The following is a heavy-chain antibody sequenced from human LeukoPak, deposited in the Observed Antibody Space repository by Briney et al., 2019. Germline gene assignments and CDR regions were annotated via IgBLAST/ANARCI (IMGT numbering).Heavy chain of an antibody. V-gene: IGHV4-39*01. CDR2: VYYSGST. Sequence: PSETLSLTCTVSGGSISSSSYYWGWIRQPPGKGLEWIGSVYYSGSTYYNPSIKSRVTISVDTSNNQFSLKLSSVTAADTAVYYCARGAGRSGWRFTHGGQFDYWGQGTLVTVSS. CDR3: ARGAGRSGWRFTHGGQFDY. J-gene: IGHJ4*02. D-gene: IGHD6-19*01. CDR1: GGSISSSSYY.